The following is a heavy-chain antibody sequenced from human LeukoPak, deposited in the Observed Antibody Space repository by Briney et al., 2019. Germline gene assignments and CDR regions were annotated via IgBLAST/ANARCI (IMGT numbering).Heavy chain of an antibody. CDR1: GGSISSSSYY. CDR3: ARVPTIFGVVVSWFDP. CDR2: IYYSGST. D-gene: IGHD3-3*01. J-gene: IGHJ5*02. V-gene: IGHV4-39*07. Sequence: SETLSLTCTVSGGSISSSSYYWGWIRQPPGKGLEWIGSIYYSGSTYYNPSLKSRVTISVDTSKNQFSLKLSSVTAADTAVYYCARVPTIFGVVVSWFDPWGQGTLVTVSS.